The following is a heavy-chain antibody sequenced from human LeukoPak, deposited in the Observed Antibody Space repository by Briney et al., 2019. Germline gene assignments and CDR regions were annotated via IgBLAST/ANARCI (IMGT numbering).Heavy chain of an antibody. CDR3: GKGSGTGWYGH. V-gene: IGHV3-64D*06. J-gene: IGHJ4*02. D-gene: IGHD6-19*01. CDR2: ISGNGADT. Sequence: PGGSLRLSCSASGFTFSSYSMHWARRAPGKGLEYVSAISGNGADTYYSDSVKDRFTISRDNSNNMLFLQMSSLRAEDTAVYYCGKGSGTGWYGHWGQGTLVTVSA. CDR1: GFTFSSYS.